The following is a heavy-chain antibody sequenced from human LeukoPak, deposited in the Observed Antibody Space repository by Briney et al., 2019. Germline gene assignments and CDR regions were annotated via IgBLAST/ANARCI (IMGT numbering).Heavy chain of an antibody. CDR2: ISYDGSNK. Sequence: QPGGSLRLSYAASGFTFSSYAMHWVRQAPGKGLEWVAVISYDGSNKYYADSVKGRFTISRDNSKNTLYLQMNSLRAEDTAVYYCARDSCSGGSCYSYTDYWGQGTLVTVSS. D-gene: IGHD2-15*01. CDR3: ARDSCSGGSCYSYTDY. CDR1: GFTFSSYA. V-gene: IGHV3-30*04. J-gene: IGHJ4*02.